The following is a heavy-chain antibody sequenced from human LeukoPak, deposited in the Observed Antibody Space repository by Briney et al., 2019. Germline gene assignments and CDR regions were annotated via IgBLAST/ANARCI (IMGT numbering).Heavy chain of an antibody. CDR1: GFTFSNYA. J-gene: IGHJ4*02. CDR3: AKDRWDSYGYGY. CDR2: ISGSGGST. V-gene: IGHV3-23*01. Sequence: AGGSLRLSCSASGFTFSNYAMGWVRQAPGKGLECVSTISGSGGSTYYADSVMSRFTINRDNSKNTLYLQMSSLRADDTDVYYCAKDRWDSYGYGYWGQGTMVTVSS. D-gene: IGHD5-18*01.